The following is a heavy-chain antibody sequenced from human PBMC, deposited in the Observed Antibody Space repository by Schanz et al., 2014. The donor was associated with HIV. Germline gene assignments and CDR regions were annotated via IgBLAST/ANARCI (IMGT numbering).Heavy chain of an antibody. J-gene: IGHJ4*02. CDR2: INPSSGGT. CDR1: GYTFTGYY. V-gene: IGHV1-2*02. Sequence: QVQLVQSGAEVKKPGASVKVSCKAFGYTFTGYYMHWVRQAPGQGLEWMGWINPSSGGTNYAQKFQGRVTMTRDTSISTAYMELRRLRSDDTAVYYCARDQNVISMVRGVMGGVDYWGQGTLVTVSS. CDR3: ARDQNVISMVRGVMGGVDY. D-gene: IGHD3-10*01.